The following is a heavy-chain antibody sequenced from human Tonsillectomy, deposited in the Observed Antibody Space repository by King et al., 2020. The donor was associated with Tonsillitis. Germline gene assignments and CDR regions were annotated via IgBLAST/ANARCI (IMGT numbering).Heavy chain of an antibody. CDR3: TRVDYYHTSGYYDESENFDY. V-gene: IGHV3-48*04. J-gene: IGHJ4*02. D-gene: IGHD3-22*01. CDR2: ISSRYSTI. Sequence: VQLVESGGGLVQPGGSLRLSCAASGFTFSSYSMNWFRQAPGRGLEWVSYISSRYSTIYYADSVKGRFTISRDNAKNSLYLQMNSLRAEDTAVYYCTRVDYYHTSGYYDESENFDYWGQGTLVTASS. CDR1: GFTFSSYS.